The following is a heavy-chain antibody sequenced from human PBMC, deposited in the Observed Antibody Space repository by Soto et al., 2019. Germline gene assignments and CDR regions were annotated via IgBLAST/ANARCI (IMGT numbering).Heavy chain of an antibody. D-gene: IGHD2-2*01. J-gene: IGHJ3*02. CDR1: GFTFSSYS. CDR3: AIYQPRTDHHHAFDI. V-gene: IGHV3-21*01. Sequence: PGGSLRLSCGASGFTFSSYSMNWFRQAPGKGLEWVSSISSSSSYIYYADSVKGRFTISRDNAKNSLYLQMNSLRAEDTAVYYCAIYQPRTDHHHAFDIWGQGTMVTVSS. CDR2: ISSSSSYI.